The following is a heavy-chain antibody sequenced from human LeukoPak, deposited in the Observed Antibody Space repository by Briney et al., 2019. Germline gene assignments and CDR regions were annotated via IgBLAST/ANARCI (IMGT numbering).Heavy chain of an antibody. CDR1: GGTFSSYA. V-gene: IGHV1-69*04. CDR3: AGAYSEGAFDI. D-gene: IGHD5-12*01. Sequence: GASVKVSCKASGGTFSSYAISWVRQAPGQGLEWMGRIIPILGIANYAQKFQGRVTITADKSTSTAYMELSSLRSEDTAVYYCAGAYSEGAFDIWGQGTMVTVSS. J-gene: IGHJ3*02. CDR2: IIPILGIA.